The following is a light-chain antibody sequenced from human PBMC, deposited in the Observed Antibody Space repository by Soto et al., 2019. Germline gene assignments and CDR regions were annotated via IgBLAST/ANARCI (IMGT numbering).Light chain of an antibody. CDR1: SSDVGGYNY. V-gene: IGLV2-14*01. Sequence: QSVLTQPASVSGSPGQSITISCTGTSSDVGGYNYVSWYQQHPGKAPKPMIYDVSNRPSGVSNRFSGSKSGNTASLTISGLQAEDEADYYCSSYTSNSTLSYVFGTGTKVTVL. J-gene: IGLJ1*01. CDR3: SSYTSNSTLSYV. CDR2: DVS.